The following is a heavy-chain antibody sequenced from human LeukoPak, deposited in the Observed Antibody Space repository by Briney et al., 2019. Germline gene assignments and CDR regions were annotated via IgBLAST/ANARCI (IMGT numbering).Heavy chain of an antibody. CDR2: INQGGSVQ. CDR1: GFTFRSYW. D-gene: IGHD5-12*01. V-gene: IGHV3-7*01. CDR3: ARVEYSGWNLEY. J-gene: IGHJ4*02. Sequence: GGSLRLSCAASGFTFRSYWMSWVRQAPGKGLEWVANINQGGSVQYYMDSVKGRFTISRDDAKNSLYLQMNSLRGEDTAVYCARVEYSGWNLEYWGQGTLVTVSS.